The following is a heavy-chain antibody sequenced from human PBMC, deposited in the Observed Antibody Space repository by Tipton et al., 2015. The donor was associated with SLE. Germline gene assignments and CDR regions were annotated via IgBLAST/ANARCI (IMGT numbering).Heavy chain of an antibody. D-gene: IGHD7-27*01. CDR1: GGSFSGYY. CDR2: INHSGST. V-gene: IGHV4-34*01. Sequence: TLSLTCAVYGGSFSGYYWSWIRQPPGKGLEWTGEINHSGSTNYNPSLKSRVTISVDTSKNQFSLKLSSVTAADTAVYYCASERTGGYFDYWGQGTLVTVSS. J-gene: IGHJ4*02. CDR3: ASERTGGYFDY.